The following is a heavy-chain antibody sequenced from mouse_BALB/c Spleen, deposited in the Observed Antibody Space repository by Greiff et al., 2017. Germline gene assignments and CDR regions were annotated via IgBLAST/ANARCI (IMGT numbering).Heavy chain of an antibody. CDR2: ISYSGSP. Sequence: EVKLQESGPSLVKPSQTLSLTCSVTGDSITSGYWNWIRKFPGNKLEYMGYISYSGSPYYNPSLKSRISITRDTSKSQYYLQLNSVTTEDTATYYCAILGMTPRGFAYWGQGTLVTVSA. CDR3: AILGMTPRGFAY. V-gene: IGHV3-8*02. CDR1: GDSITSGY. J-gene: IGHJ3*01.